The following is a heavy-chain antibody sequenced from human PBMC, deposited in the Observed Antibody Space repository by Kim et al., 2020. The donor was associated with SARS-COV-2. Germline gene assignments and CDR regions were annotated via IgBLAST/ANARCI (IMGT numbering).Heavy chain of an antibody. J-gene: IGHJ4*02. D-gene: IGHD3-16*01. CDR2: SSPQNGNT. CDR3: ARDAVGLGAQD. CDR1: GYPFKTFG. V-gene: IGHV1-18*01. Sequence: ASVKVSCQASGYPFKTFGIVWVRQTPGQGLEWMGWSSPQNGNTEYAQNLRGRVTMTIDTSTTTAYMELSDLTFHDTAVYYCARDAVGLGAQDWGQGTLV.